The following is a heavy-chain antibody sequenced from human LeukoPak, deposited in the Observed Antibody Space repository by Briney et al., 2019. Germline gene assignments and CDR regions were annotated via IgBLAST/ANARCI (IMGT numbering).Heavy chain of an antibody. J-gene: IGHJ4*02. D-gene: IGHD2-21*02. Sequence: KPSETLSLTCTVSGGSISSYHWSWIRQPPGKGLEWIGYIYHSGSTYYNPSLKSRVTISVDRSKNQFSLKLSSVTAADTAVYYCARGTGGDPDFDYWGQGTLVTVSS. CDR3: ARGTGGDPDFDY. CDR1: GGSISSYH. CDR2: IYHSGST. V-gene: IGHV4-59*12.